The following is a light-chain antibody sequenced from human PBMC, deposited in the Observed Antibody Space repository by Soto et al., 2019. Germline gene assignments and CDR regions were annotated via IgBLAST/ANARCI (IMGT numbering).Light chain of an antibody. V-gene: IGKV1-5*03. CDR2: KAS. CDR1: QSISSW. Sequence: DIQMTQSPSTLSASVGDRVTITCRASQSISSWLAWYQQKPGKAPKLLIYKASSLESGVPSRFSGSGSGTEFTLTISSLQPDDFAPYYCQQYNSVSLLTFGGGPKVEIK. J-gene: IGKJ4*01. CDR3: QQYNSVSLLT.